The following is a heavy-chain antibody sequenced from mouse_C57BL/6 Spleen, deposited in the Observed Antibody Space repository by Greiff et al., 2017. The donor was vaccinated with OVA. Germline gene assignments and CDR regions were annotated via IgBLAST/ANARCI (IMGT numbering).Heavy chain of an antibody. CDR2: INPNNGGT. CDR3: ASLLSFDY. J-gene: IGHJ2*01. D-gene: IGHD2-10*01. Sequence: EVQLQQSGPELVKPGASVKISCKASGYTFTDYYMNWVKQSHGKSLEWIGDINPNNGGTSYNQKFKGKATLTVDTSSSTAYMELRSLTSEDSAVYYCASLLSFDYWGQGTTLTVSS. V-gene: IGHV1-26*01. CDR1: GYTFTDYY.